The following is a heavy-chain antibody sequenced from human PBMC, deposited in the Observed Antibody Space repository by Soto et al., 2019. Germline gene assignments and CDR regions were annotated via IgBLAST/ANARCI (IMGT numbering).Heavy chain of an antibody. D-gene: IGHD6-13*01. CDR3: ARDYAAGTRYNWFDP. J-gene: IGHJ5*02. Sequence: GGSLRLSCAASGFTFSSYGMHWVRQAPGKGLEWVAVIWYDGSNKYYADSVKGRFTISRDNSRNTLYLQMNSLRAEDTAVYYCARDYAAGTRYNWFDPWGQGTLVTVSS. CDR2: IWYDGSNK. V-gene: IGHV3-33*01. CDR1: GFTFSSYG.